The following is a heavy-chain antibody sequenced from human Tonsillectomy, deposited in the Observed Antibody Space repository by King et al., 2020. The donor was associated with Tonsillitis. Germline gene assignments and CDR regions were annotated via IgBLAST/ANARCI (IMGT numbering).Heavy chain of an antibody. J-gene: IGHJ4*02. CDR1: GFTVSSNY. Sequence: VQLVESGGGLVQPGGSLRLSCAASGFTVSSNYMSWVRQAPGKGLEWVSVIYSGGSTYYADSVKGRFTISRDNSKNTLYLQMNSLRAEDTAVYYCAREGYSSGWYTDYWGQGTLVTVSS. CDR3: AREGYSSGWYTDY. V-gene: IGHV3-66*01. CDR2: IYSGGST. D-gene: IGHD6-19*01.